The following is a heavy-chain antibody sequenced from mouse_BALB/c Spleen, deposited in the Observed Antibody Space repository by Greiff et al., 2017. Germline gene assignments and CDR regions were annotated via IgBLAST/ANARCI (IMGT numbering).Heavy chain of an antibody. CDR3: ARDYDGYFDY. Sequence: VQLVESGAELVRPGASVKISCKGSGYTFTDYAMHWVKQSHAKSLEWIGVISPYYGDASYNQKFKGKATMNVDKSSSTAYMELARLTSEDSAIYYSARDYDGYFDYWGQGTTLTVSS. CDR1: GYTFTDYA. V-gene: IGHV1S137*01. J-gene: IGHJ2*01. D-gene: IGHD1-1*01. CDR2: ISPYYGDA.